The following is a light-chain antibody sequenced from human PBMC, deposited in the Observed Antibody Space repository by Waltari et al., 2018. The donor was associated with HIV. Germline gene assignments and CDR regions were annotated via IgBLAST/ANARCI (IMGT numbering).Light chain of an antibody. CDR1: TSDVGSYNH. CDR3: ASHAGSKDV. CDR2: DVT. Sequence: QSALPQPPSASGSPGQSVTLSCTGTTSDVGSYNHVSWFQQHPGKAPKLMIYDVTKRPSGVPDRFSGSKSGNTASLTVSGLQAEDEADYYCASHAGSKDVFGGGTRLTVL. J-gene: IGLJ2*01. V-gene: IGLV2-8*01.